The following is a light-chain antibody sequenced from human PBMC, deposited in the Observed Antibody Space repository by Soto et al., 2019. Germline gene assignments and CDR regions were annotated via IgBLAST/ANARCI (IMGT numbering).Light chain of an antibody. Sequence: DIQMTQSPSSLSASVGDRVTITGRASQSISSWLAWYQQKPGKAPKLLIYKASSLESGVPSRFSGSGSGTEFTLTISSLQPDDFATYYCQQYNSYCTFGQGTKVDI. CDR1: QSISSW. J-gene: IGKJ1*01. CDR3: QQYNSYCT. CDR2: KAS. V-gene: IGKV1-5*03.